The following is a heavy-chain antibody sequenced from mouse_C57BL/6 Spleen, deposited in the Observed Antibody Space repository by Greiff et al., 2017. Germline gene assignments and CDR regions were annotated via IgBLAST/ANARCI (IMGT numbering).Heavy chain of an antibody. J-gene: IGHJ4*01. CDR2: IRNKANNHAT. CDR1: GFTFSDAW. CDR3: TRLGRQDYAMDY. V-gene: IGHV6-6*01. Sequence: EVKLVESGGGLVQPGGSMKLSCAASGFTFSDAWMDWVRQSPEKGLEWVAEIRNKANNHATYYAESVKGRFTISRDDSKSSVYLQMNSLRAEDTGIYYCTRLGRQDYAMDYWGQGTSVTVSS. D-gene: IGHD4-1*01.